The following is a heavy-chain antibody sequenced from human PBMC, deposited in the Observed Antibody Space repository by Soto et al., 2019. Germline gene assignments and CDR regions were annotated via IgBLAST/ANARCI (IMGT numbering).Heavy chain of an antibody. D-gene: IGHD2-15*01. J-gene: IGHJ3*02. CDR1: GYTFTSYD. CDR2: MNPNSGNT. CDR3: ARSLDCSGGSCYSRAFDI. Sequence: ASVKVSCKASGYTFTSYDINWVRQATGQGLEWMGWMNPNSGNTGYAQKFQGRVTMTRNTSISTAYMELSSLRSEDTAVYYCARSLDCSGGSCYSRAFDIWGQGTMVTVSS. V-gene: IGHV1-8*01.